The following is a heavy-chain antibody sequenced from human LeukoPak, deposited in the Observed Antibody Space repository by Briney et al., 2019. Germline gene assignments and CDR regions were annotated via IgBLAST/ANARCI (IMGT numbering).Heavy chain of an antibody. V-gene: IGHV1-69*13. D-gene: IGHD3-10*01. CDR2: IIPIFGTV. CDR1: GGTFSSYA. J-gene: IGHJ4*02. Sequence: SVKVSCKASGGTFSSYAISWVRQAPGQGLEWMGGIIPIFGTVNYAQKFQGRVTITADESTSTAYMELSSLRSEDTAVYYCARAPLLWFGESRSYYFDYWGQGTLVTVSS. CDR3: ARAPLLWFGESRSYYFDY.